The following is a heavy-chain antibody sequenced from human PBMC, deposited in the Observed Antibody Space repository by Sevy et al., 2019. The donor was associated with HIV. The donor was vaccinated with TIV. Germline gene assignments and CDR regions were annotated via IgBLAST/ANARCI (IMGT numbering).Heavy chain of an antibody. CDR2: IYYSGST. CDR1: GGSISSYY. D-gene: IGHD6-6*01. J-gene: IGHJ4*02. Sequence: SETLSLTCTVSGGSISSYYWSWIRQPPGKGLEWIGYIYYSGSTNYNPSLKSRVTISVDTSKNQFSLKLSSVTAADTAVYYCARTLFLGQAGRQGPFDYWGQGTLVTVSS. V-gene: IGHV4-59*08. CDR3: ARTLFLGQAGRQGPFDY.